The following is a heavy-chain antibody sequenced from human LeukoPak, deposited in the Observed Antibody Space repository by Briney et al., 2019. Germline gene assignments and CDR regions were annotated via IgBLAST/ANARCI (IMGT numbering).Heavy chain of an antibody. Sequence: SVKVSCKASGGTFSSYAISWVRQAPGQGLEWMGGIIPIFGTANYAQKFQGRVTITADESTSTAYMELSSMRSEDTAVYYCARATYYDILTGYYPPYYYYGMDVWGKGTTVTVSS. CDR3: ARATYYDILTGYYPPYYYYGMDV. CDR2: IIPIFGTA. CDR1: GGTFSSYA. D-gene: IGHD3-9*01. J-gene: IGHJ6*04. V-gene: IGHV1-69*01.